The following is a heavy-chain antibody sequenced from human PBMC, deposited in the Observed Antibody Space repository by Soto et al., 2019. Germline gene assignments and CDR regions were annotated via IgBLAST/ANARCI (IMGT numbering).Heavy chain of an antibody. CDR1: GFTFSNCW. D-gene: IGHD1-26*01. CDR2: IKKDGSEK. CDR3: ATKGDSLSGSYSRHFDY. V-gene: IGHV3-7*01. J-gene: IGHJ4*02. Sequence: GGSLRLSCAASGFTFSNCWMTWVRQAPGKGLEWVAHIKKDGSEKNYADSVKGRFTISRDNARNSLYLQMNSLSVEDTAVYYCATKGDSLSGSYSRHFDYWGQGTLVTVSS.